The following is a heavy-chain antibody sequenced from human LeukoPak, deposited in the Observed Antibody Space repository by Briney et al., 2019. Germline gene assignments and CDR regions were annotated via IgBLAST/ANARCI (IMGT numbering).Heavy chain of an antibody. Sequence: SETLSLTCTVSGGSISSSSYYWGWICQPPGKGLEWIGSIYYSGSTNYNPSLKSRVTISVDTSKNQFSLKLSSVTAADTAVYYCARGPGGRYSSSWYRPRGKEGIDYWGQGTLVTVSS. CDR1: GGSISSSSYY. V-gene: IGHV4-39*07. CDR3: ARGPGGRYSSSWYRPRGKEGIDY. J-gene: IGHJ4*02. D-gene: IGHD6-13*01. CDR2: IYYSGST.